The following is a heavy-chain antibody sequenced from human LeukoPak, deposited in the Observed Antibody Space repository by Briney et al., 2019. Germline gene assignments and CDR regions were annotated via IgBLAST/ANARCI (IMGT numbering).Heavy chain of an antibody. V-gene: IGHV4-59*01. CDR3: ARGRVSSSTWYSTYYYYFYMDV. Sequence: SETLSLTCSVSGASINIYYWSWIRQPPGKGLEWIGYIYCSGSTNFNPSLNGRVSISRDTSKNLFSLSLRSVTAADTAVYFCARGRVSSSTWYSTYYYYFYMDVWGKGTTVTVSS. CDR1: GASINIYY. J-gene: IGHJ6*03. D-gene: IGHD6-13*01. CDR2: IYCSGST.